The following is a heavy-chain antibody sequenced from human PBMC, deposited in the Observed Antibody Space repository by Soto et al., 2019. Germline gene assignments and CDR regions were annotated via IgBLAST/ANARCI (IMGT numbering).Heavy chain of an antibody. CDR2: IRSKAYGGTT. D-gene: IGHD6-13*01. Sequence: LPIRLSCTASGFTFGAYAMSWFRQAPGKGLEWVGFIRSKAYGGTTEYAASVKGRFTISRDDSKSIAYLQMNSLKTEDTAVYYCTRDLIAAAGQPLFDYWGQGTLVTVSS. J-gene: IGHJ4*02. CDR3: TRDLIAAAGQPLFDY. V-gene: IGHV3-49*03. CDR1: GFTFGAYA.